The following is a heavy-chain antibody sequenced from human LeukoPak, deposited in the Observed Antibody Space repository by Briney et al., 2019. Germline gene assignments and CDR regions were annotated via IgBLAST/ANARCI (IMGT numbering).Heavy chain of an antibody. CDR2: IYYSGST. D-gene: IGHD2-21*01. J-gene: IGHJ4*02. CDR1: GGSISSSSYY. V-gene: IGHV4-39*01. CDR3: ARSLHISAPFDV. Sequence: SETLSLTCTVSGGSISSSSYYWGWIRQPPGKGLEWIGSIYYSGSTYYNPSLKSRVTISVDTSKNQFSLKLSSVTAADPAVYYCARSLHISAPFDVWGQGTLVTVSS.